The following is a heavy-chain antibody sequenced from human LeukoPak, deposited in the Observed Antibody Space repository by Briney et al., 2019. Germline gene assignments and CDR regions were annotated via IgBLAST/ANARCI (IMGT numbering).Heavy chain of an antibody. CDR2: FDPEDGET. V-gene: IGHV1-24*01. J-gene: IGHJ4*02. D-gene: IGHD6-13*01. Sequence: ASVKVSCKLSGYTLAELSIHWVRQVPGKGLEWMGGFDPEDGETFFAQKFQGRVTMTEDTSTDTAYMELSSLRAEDTAVYYCAKVSTFSSSGPPDYWGQGTLVTVSS. CDR1: GYTLAELS. CDR3: AKVSTFSSSGPPDY.